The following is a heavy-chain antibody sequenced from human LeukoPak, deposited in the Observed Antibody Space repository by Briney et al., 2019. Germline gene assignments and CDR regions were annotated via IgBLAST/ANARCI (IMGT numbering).Heavy chain of an antibody. CDR3: ARDPWVELSYDSSGRFDY. CDR1: GGSFSGYY. J-gene: IGHJ4*02. D-gene: IGHD3-22*01. CDR2: INHSGST. V-gene: IGHV4-34*01. Sequence: KPSETLSLTCAVYGGSFSGYYWSWIRQPPGKGLEWLGEINHSGSTNYNPSLKSRVTISVDTSKSQFSLKLSSVTAADTAVYYCARDPWVELSYDSSGRFDYWGQGTLVTVSS.